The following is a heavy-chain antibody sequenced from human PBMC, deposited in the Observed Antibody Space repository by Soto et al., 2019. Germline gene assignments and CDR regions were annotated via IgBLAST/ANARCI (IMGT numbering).Heavy chain of an antibody. CDR1: GFSFANYA. Sequence: EVQLLASGGGLVQRGGSLRLSCEASGFSFANYALSWVRQAPGKGLEWVATFSAGGRAYYADSVKGRFTIAKDISKNTMHLQASSVRADDTAVYYCAKESMPEHYGDTLFDYWGQGTRVTVSS. J-gene: IGHJ4*02. D-gene: IGHD4-17*01. CDR2: FSAGGRA. V-gene: IGHV3-23*01. CDR3: AKESMPEHYGDTLFDY.